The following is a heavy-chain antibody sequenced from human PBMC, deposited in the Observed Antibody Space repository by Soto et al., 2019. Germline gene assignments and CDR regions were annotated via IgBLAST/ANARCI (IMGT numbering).Heavy chain of an antibody. Sequence: QVQLVESGGGVVQPGRSLRLSCAASGFTFSSYGMHWVRQAPGKGLEWVAAISYDGSNKYYADSVKGRFTISRDNSKNTLYLQMNSLRAEDTAVYYCASGVGATTAWGQGTLVTVSS. CDR3: ASGVGATTA. D-gene: IGHD1-26*01. V-gene: IGHV3-30*03. CDR2: ISYDGSNK. J-gene: IGHJ5*02. CDR1: GFTFSSYG.